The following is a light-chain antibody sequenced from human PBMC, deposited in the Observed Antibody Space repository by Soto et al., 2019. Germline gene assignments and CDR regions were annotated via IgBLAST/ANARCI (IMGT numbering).Light chain of an antibody. CDR2: DAS. CDR3: QQRSNWPPLT. CDR1: QSVSNY. Sequence: EIVLTQSPATLSLSPGERATLSCRASQSVSNYLAWYQQKPGQAPRLLIYDASNMATVIPARFSGSGSGTDFTLTISSLEPEDFAVYYCQQRSNWPPLTFGGGTKVEIK. V-gene: IGKV3-11*01. J-gene: IGKJ4*01.